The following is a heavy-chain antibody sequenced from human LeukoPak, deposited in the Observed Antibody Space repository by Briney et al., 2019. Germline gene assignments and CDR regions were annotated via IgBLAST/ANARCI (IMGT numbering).Heavy chain of an antibody. J-gene: IGHJ4*02. Sequence: PGGSLRLSCAASGFTFSSYWMSWVRQAPGKGLEWVANIRQDGSEKYYVDSVKGRFTISRDNSKNTLYLQMNSLRVEDTAVYYCARDWGAGSGYYYGDYWGQGTLVTVSS. D-gene: IGHD3-22*01. CDR3: ARDWGAGSGYYYGDY. CDR1: GFTFSSYW. V-gene: IGHV3-7*01. CDR2: IRQDGSEK.